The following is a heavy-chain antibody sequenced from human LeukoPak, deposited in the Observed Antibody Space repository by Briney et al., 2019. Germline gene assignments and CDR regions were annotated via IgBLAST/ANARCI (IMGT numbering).Heavy chain of an antibody. V-gene: IGHV3-53*01. CDR1: GLTVSRNY. J-gene: IGHJ4*02. Sequence: GGSLRLSCAASGLTVSRNYMSWVRQAPGKGLESVSVIYSGGSTYYAESVRGRFTISRDNSKNTLYLQMNSLRVEDTAVYYCARVGGHWGQGTLVTVSS. D-gene: IGHD3-10*01. CDR2: IYSGGST. CDR3: ARVGGH.